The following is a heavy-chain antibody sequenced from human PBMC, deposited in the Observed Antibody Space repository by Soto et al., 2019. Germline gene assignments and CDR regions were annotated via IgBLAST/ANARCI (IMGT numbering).Heavy chain of an antibody. V-gene: IGHV1-2*02. CDR2: INPNSGGT. CDR3: ARDRYSSSWLSD. Sequence: ASVKVSCKASGYTFTGYYMHWVRQAPGQGLEWMGWINPNSGGTNYAQKFQGRVTMNRDTSISTAYMELSRLRSDDTAVYYCARDRYSSSWLSDWGQGTLVTVSS. J-gene: IGHJ4*02. D-gene: IGHD6-13*01. CDR1: GYTFTGYY.